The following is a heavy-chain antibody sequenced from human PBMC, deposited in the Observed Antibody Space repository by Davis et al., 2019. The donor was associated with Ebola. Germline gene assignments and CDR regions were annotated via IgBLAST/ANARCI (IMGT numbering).Heavy chain of an antibody. D-gene: IGHD3-22*01. V-gene: IGHV6-1*01. Sequence: MPSETLSLTCAISGVSVSSISAAWNWIRQSPSRGLEWLGRTYYRSKWYNDYAVSVKSRITINPDTSKNQFSLQLSSVTPEDTAVYYCARDPPYDQGYDYWGQGILVTVSS. CDR1: GVSVSSISAA. CDR3: ARDPPYDQGYDY. CDR2: TYYRSKWYN. J-gene: IGHJ4*02.